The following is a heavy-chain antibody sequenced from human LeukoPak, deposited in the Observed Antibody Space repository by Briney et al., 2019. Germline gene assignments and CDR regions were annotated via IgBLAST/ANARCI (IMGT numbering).Heavy chain of an antibody. J-gene: IGHJ4*02. CDR1: GYTFSIYY. Sequence: ASVKVSCKASGYTFSIYYIHWVRQAPGQGLEWVGIINPNGGSTSYAQKFQGRVTLTSDTSTDTAYMELRSLISDDAAVYYCARGDDYGDYWGLYWGQGTLVTVSS. CDR3: ARGDDYGDYWGLY. CDR2: INPNGGST. V-gene: IGHV1-46*01. D-gene: IGHD4-17*01.